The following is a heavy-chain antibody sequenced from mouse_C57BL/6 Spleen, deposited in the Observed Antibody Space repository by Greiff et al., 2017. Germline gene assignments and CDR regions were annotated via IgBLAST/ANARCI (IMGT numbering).Heavy chain of an antibody. CDR1: GYTFTDYS. J-gene: IGHJ1*03. CDR2: IYPGSGSI. V-gene: IGHV1-84*01. CDR3: ARELLRSYWYFDV. Sequence: QVQLKQSGPELVKPGASVKISCKASGYTFTDYSIHWVKQRSGQGLEWIGWIYPGSGSIKYNEKFKGKATLTVDTSSSTGYMQLSRLNSEDSAVYFCARELLRSYWYFDVWGTGTTVTVSS. D-gene: IGHD1-1*01.